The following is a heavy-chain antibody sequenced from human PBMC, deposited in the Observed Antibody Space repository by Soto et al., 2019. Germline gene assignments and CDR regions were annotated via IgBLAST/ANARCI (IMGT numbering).Heavy chain of an antibody. V-gene: IGHV4-4*02. CDR2: IYRSGST. CDR1: GDSFTSNNW. D-gene: IGHD2-15*01. CDR3: ARDLSGGSCYDY. Sequence: PSETLSLTCAVSGDSFTSNNWWTWVRQPPGKGLEWILDIYRSGSTNYNPSLKSRVTISVDKSKNQFSLKVSSVTAADTAVYYCARDLSGGSCYDYWGQGTLVTSPQ. J-gene: IGHJ4*02.